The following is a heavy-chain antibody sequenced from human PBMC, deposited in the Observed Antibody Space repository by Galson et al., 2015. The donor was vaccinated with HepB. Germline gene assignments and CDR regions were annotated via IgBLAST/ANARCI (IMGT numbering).Heavy chain of an antibody. CDR1: GFTFSDYY. V-gene: IGHV3-11*06. J-gene: IGHJ4*02. CDR3: ASATAMVAPCDY. Sequence: SLRLSCAASGFTFSDYYMHWVRQAPGKGLEWVSHISSSSSNTSYADSVKGRFTISRDNAKNSLYLQMNSLRAEDTAVYYCASATAMVAPCDYWGQVTLVTVPS. D-gene: IGHD5-18*01. CDR2: ISSSSSNT.